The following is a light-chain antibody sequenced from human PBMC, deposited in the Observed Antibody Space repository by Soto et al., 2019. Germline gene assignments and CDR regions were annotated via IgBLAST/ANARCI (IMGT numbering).Light chain of an antibody. Sequence: DIQMTQSPSTLSASVGDIFTITFRASQSISSWLAWYQQKPGEAPNLLIYKASNLESGVPSRFGGSGSGTEFTLTISSLQPDDFATYYCQQYDSLWTFGQGTKVDIK. V-gene: IGKV1-5*03. J-gene: IGKJ1*01. CDR3: QQYDSLWT. CDR2: KAS. CDR1: QSISSW.